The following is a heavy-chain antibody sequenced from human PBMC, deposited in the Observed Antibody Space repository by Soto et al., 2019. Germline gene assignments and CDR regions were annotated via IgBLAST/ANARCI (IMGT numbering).Heavy chain of an antibody. J-gene: IGHJ6*02. CDR1: GYTFNSYD. D-gene: IGHD3-22*01. Sequence: QVQLVQSGAEMKKPGASVKVSCKGSGYTFNSYDLSWVRQAPGQGLEWMGLIGAYTGDTKYAQKFQDRVTMTTDTSTNTAYMELRSLRSDDTAVYFCARDDRFYGMDVWGRGTTVIVSS. CDR2: IGAYTGDT. V-gene: IGHV1-18*01. CDR3: ARDDRFYGMDV.